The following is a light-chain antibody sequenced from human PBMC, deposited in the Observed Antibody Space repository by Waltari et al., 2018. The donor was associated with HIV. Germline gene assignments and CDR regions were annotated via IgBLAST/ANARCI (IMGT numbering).Light chain of an antibody. V-gene: IGKV1-39*01. CDR3: QHSYSTPWT. J-gene: IGKJ1*01. CDR1: QSISTY. CDR2: AAS. Sequence: DIQMTQSPSSLSASVGDRVTITCRASQSISTYLNWYQQKPGKAPKLLIYAASTSQTGVPSRFSGSGSGTEFTLTISSLQPEDFATYCCQHSYSTPWTFGQGTKVEIK.